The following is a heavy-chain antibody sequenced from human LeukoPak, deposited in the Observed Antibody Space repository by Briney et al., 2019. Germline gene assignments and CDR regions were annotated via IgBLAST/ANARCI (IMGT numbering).Heavy chain of an antibody. J-gene: IGHJ4*02. CDR3: ARDVGSSSWYEGGRGSYFDY. CDR1: GGSISSYY. CDR2: IYYSGST. V-gene: IGHV4-59*01. Sequence: SETLSLTCTVSGGSISSYYWSWIRQPPGKGLEWIGYIYYSGSTNYNPSLKSRVTISVDTSKNQFSLKLSSVTAADTAVYYCARDVGSSSWYEGGRGSYFDYWGQGTLVTVSS. D-gene: IGHD6-13*01.